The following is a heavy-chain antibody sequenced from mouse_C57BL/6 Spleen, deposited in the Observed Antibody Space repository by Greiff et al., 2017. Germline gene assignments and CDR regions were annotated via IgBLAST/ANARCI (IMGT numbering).Heavy chain of an antibody. Sequence: QVQLKQPGAELVMPGASVKLSCKASGYTFTSYWMHWVKQRPGQGLEWIGEIDPSDSYTNYNQKFKGKSTLTVDKSSSTAYMQLSSLTSEDSAVYYCALSTMVTTGFAYWGQGTLVTVSA. CDR2: IDPSDSYT. CDR3: ALSTMVTTGFAY. J-gene: IGHJ3*01. V-gene: IGHV1-69*01. CDR1: GYTFTSYW. D-gene: IGHD2-2*01.